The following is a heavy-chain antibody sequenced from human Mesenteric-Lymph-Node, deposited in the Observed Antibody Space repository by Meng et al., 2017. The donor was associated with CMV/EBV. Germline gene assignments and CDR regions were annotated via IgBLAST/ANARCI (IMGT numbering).Heavy chain of an antibody. CDR3: TTEPPAGDTDAFDI. D-gene: IGHD2-2*01. CDR2: IKQDGSEK. V-gene: IGHV3-7*03. J-gene: IGHJ3*02. CDR1: GFTFSSYS. Sequence: GGSLRLSCAASGFTFSSYSMNWVRQAPGKGLEWVANIKQDGSEKYYVDSVKGRFTISRDNAKNSLYLQMNSLKTEDTAVYYCTTEPPAGDTDAFDIWGQGTMVTV.